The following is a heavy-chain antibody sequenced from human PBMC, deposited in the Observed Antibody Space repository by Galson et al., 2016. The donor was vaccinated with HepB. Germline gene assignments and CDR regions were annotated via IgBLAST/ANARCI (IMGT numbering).Heavy chain of an antibody. CDR2: IVIGSDYT. CDR3: AADPIWGLTRIALARGAFEI. Sequence: SVKVSCKASGFTFGDSAVQWVRQARGQRLEWIGWIVIGSDYTKSSQKFQDRVTITRDVSTNTAYMEVTGLRSEDTAVYYCAADPIWGLTRIALARGAFEIWGLGTMVTVSS. V-gene: IGHV1-58*01. J-gene: IGHJ3*02. CDR1: GFTFGDSA. D-gene: IGHD6-19*01.